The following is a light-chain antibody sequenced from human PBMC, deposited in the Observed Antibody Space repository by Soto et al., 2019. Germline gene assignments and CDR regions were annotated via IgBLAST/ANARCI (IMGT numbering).Light chain of an antibody. CDR2: GAS. CDR3: QQYGSSPPSST. CDR1: QSVSSSY. V-gene: IGKV3-20*01. Sequence: EIVMTQSPATLSVSPGERATLSCMSSQSVSSSYFAWYQQKPGPAPRLLIYGASSRATGIPDRFSGRGSGTDFTLTISRLEPQDFAVYYCQQYGSSPPSSTFGQGTRLEI. J-gene: IGKJ5*01.